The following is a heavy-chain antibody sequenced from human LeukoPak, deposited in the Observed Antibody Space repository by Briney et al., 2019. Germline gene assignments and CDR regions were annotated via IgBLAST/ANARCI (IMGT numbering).Heavy chain of an antibody. Sequence: GGSLRLSCAASGSTFSSYVMHWVRQAPGKGLEWVAIISYDGSNEYYADSVKGRFTISRDNSKNTLYLQMNSLRAEDMAVYYCVKRWTGTTIGQQDYWGQGTLVTVSS. CDR3: VKRWTGTTIGQQDY. CDR2: ISYDGSNE. V-gene: IGHV3-30*04. D-gene: IGHD1-1*01. J-gene: IGHJ4*02. CDR1: GSTFSSYV.